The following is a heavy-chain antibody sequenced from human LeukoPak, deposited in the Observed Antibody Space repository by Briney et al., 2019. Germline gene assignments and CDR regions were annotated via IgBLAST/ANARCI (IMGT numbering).Heavy chain of an antibody. J-gene: IGHJ6*03. CDR3: AKRYGDSYHYYMDV. CDR2: ITGSGGAT. CDR1: GFTFSSHA. Sequence: PGGSLRLSCAASGFTFSSHAMSWVRQAPGQGLEWLSTITGSGGATDHADSVKGRFIISRDNSKNTLYLQMNNLRAEDTALYYCAKRYGDSYHYYMDVWGKGTMVIVSS. D-gene: IGHD4-17*01. V-gene: IGHV3-23*01.